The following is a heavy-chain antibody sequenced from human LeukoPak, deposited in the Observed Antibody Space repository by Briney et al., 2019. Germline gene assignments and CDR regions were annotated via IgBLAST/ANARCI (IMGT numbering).Heavy chain of an antibody. D-gene: IGHD1-26*01. V-gene: IGHV4-30-4*07. CDR3: AGDSVGFDS. J-gene: IGHJ4*02. CDR1: GGSIRSGDYS. Sequence: PSQTLSLTCAVSGGSIRSGDYSWSWVRQPSGKGLEWIGLIYYSGSTNYNPSLTSRVTISVDTSKNQFSLKLRSVTAADTAVYYCAGDSVGFDSWGQGTLVTVSS. CDR2: IYYSGST.